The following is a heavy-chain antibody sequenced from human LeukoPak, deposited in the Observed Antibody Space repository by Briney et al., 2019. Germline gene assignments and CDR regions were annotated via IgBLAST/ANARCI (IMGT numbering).Heavy chain of an antibody. CDR2: INPSGGST. J-gene: IGHJ3*02. V-gene: IGHV1-46*01. Sequence: GASVKVSCKASGYTFTSYYMHWVRQAPGQGLEWMGIINPSGGSTSYAQKFQGRVTMTRDTSTSTVYMELSSLRSEDTAVYYCARCPYYDILTGHDAFDIWGQGTMVTVSS. D-gene: IGHD3-9*01. CDR3: ARCPYYDILTGHDAFDI. CDR1: GYTFTSYY.